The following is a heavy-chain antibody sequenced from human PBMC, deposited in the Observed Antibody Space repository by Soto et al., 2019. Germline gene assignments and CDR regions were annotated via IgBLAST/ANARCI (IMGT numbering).Heavy chain of an antibody. J-gene: IGHJ6*02. V-gene: IGHV3-30*18. Sequence: GGSLRLSCAASGFTFSSYGMHWVRQAPGKGLEWVAVISYDGSNKYYADSVKGRFTISRDNSKNTLYLQMNSLRAEDTAVYYCAKPGSAGRSFDYYYYGMDVWGQGTTVTVSS. CDR1: GFTFSSYG. CDR3: AKPGSAGRSFDYYYYGMDV. CDR2: ISYDGSNK. D-gene: IGHD6-19*01.